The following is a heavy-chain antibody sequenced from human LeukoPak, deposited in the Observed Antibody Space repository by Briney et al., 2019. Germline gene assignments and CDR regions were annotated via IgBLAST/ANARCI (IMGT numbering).Heavy chain of an antibody. J-gene: IGHJ3*02. CDR1: GYSISSGYY. Sequence: SETLSLTCTVSGYSISSGYYWGWIRQPPGKGLEWIGSIYHSGSTYYNPSLKSRVTISVDTSKNQFSLKLSSVTAADTAVYYCARETLTYAFDIWGQGTMVTVSS. D-gene: IGHD4/OR15-4a*01. V-gene: IGHV4-38-2*02. CDR3: ARETLTYAFDI. CDR2: IYHSGST.